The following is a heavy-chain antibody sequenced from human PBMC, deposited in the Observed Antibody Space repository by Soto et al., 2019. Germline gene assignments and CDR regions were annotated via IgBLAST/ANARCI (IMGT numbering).Heavy chain of an antibody. J-gene: IGHJ4*02. CDR3: ARGGYCSSTSCPEYYFDY. Sequence: GESLKISCKGSGYSFTSYWIGWVRQMPGKGLEWMGIIYPGDSDTRYSPSFQGQVTISADKSISTAYLQWSSLKASDTAMYYCARGGYCSSTSCPEYYFDYWGQGTLVTVSS. CDR2: IYPGDSDT. CDR1: GYSFTSYW. D-gene: IGHD2-2*01. V-gene: IGHV5-51*01.